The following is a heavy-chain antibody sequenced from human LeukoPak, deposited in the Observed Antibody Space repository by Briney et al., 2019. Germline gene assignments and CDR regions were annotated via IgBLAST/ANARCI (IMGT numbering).Heavy chain of an antibody. D-gene: IGHD6-13*01. CDR1: GFTFSNYA. CDR2: ISGTSGTT. J-gene: IGHJ4*02. V-gene: IGHV3-23*01. CDR3: ARDGVGSSWYVDYFDY. Sequence: GGSLRLSCAASGFTFSNYAMSWVRQAPGKGLEWVSVISGTSGTTYYTDSVKGRFTISRDNSKNTLYLQMNSLRAQDTAVYYCARDGVGSSWYVDYFDYWGQGTLVTVSS.